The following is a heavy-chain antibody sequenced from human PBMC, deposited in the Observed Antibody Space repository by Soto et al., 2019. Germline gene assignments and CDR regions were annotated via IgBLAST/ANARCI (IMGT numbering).Heavy chain of an antibody. J-gene: IGHJ4*02. CDR2: ISAYNGNT. CDR3: ARSGVSRMVRGVISIDY. D-gene: IGHD3-10*01. Sequence: ASVKVSCKASGYTFTSYGISWVRQAPGQGLEWMGWISAYNGNTNYAQKLQGRVTMTTDTSTSTAYMELRSLRSDDTAVYYCARSGVSRMVRGVISIDYWGQGTLVTVSS. V-gene: IGHV1-18*01. CDR1: GYTFTSYG.